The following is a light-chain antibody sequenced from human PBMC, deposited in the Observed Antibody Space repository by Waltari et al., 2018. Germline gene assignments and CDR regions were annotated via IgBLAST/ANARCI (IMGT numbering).Light chain of an antibody. J-gene: IGLJ2*01. CDR3: AAWDITLNALI. CDR1: GSNIGDSA. V-gene: IGLV1-36*01. CDR2: YDD. Sequence: QSALTQPPSVSGAPRQRVTISCSGSGSNIGDSAVNWYQQLPGKSPKLVIYYDDLRPSGVPDRFSGSKSGSSASLAISGLQSEDEAVYFCAAWDITLNALIFGGGTKLTVL.